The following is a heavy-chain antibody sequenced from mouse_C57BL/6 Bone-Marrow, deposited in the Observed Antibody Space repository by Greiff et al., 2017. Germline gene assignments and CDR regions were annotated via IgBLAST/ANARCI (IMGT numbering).Heavy chain of an antibody. CDR3: TRDILYSNYVGFAY. Sequence: EVQRVESGEGLVKPGGSLKLSCAASGFTFSSYAMSWVRQTPEKRLEWVAYISSGGDYIYYADTVKGRFTISRDNARNTLYLQMSSLKSEDTAMYYCTRDILYSNYVGFAYWGQGTLVTVSA. J-gene: IGHJ3*01. D-gene: IGHD2-5*01. CDR2: ISSGGDYI. CDR1: GFTFSSYA. V-gene: IGHV5-9-1*02.